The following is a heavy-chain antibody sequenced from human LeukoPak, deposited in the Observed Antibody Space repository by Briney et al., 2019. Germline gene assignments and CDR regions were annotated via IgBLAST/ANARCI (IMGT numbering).Heavy chain of an antibody. Sequence: PSQTLSLTCTVSGGSISSGDYYWSWIRQPPGKGLEWFGYIYYSGSTYYNPSLKSRVTISVGTSKNQFSLKLSSVTAADTAVYYCARDVLLWFGEFHGAFDIWGQGTMVTVSS. CDR3: ARDVLLWFGEFHGAFDI. CDR1: GGSISSGDYY. D-gene: IGHD3-10*01. V-gene: IGHV4-30-4*08. CDR2: IYYSGST. J-gene: IGHJ3*02.